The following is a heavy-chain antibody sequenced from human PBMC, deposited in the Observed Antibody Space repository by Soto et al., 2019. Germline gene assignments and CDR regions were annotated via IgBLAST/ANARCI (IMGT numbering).Heavy chain of an antibody. CDR1: GFTFSSYA. D-gene: IGHD4-17*01. Sequence: EVQLLASGGGLVQPGGSLRLSCAASGFTFSSYAMSWVRQAPGKGLEWVSVISDSGGTTYYADSVKGRFTISRDNSKNTLYLQMNSLRAEDTAVYYCASAAPLSTVSYWGQGTLVTVSS. CDR2: ISDSGGTT. J-gene: IGHJ4*02. CDR3: ASAAPLSTVSY. V-gene: IGHV3-23*01.